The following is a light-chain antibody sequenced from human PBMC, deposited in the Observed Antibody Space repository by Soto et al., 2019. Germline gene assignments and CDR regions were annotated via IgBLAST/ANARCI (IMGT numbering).Light chain of an antibody. CDR3: QQYNNWPRT. J-gene: IGKJ1*01. V-gene: IGKV3-15*01. Sequence: EIVLTQSPGTLSVSPGERATLSARASQSVSSNLAWYQQKPGQAPRLLIYGASTRATGIPARFSGSGSGTEFTLTISSLQSEDFAVYYCQQYNNWPRTFGQGTKVDI. CDR1: QSVSSN. CDR2: GAS.